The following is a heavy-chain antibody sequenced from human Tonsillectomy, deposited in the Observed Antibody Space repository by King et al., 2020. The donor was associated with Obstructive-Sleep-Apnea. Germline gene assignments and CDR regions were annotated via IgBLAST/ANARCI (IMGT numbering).Heavy chain of an antibody. CDR2: IYHSGST. V-gene: IGHV4-4*02. CDR3: ARVGGLRDSGSSDDAFDI. Sequence: QLQESGPGLVKPSGTLSLTCAVSGGSISSSNWWSWVRQPPGKGLEWIGEIYHSGSTNYNPSPKSRVTISVDKSKNQFSLKLSSVTAADTAVYYCARVGGLRDSGSSDDAFDIWGQGTMVTVSS. D-gene: IGHD1-26*01. CDR1: GGSISSSNW. J-gene: IGHJ3*02.